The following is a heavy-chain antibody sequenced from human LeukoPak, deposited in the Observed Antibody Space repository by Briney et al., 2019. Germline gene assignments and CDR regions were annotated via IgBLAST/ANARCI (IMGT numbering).Heavy chain of an antibody. D-gene: IGHD2-15*01. V-gene: IGHV3-30-3*01. CDR3: AREPSRSAYFDY. CDR2: ISYDGSNK. CDR1: EFTFSSYT. J-gene: IGHJ4*02. Sequence: GGSLRLSCAASEFTFSSYTMHWVRQAPGKGLEWVALISYDGSNKYYADSVKGRFTISRDNSKNTLYLQMNSLRAEDTAMYYCAREPSRSAYFDYWGQGTLSPSPQ.